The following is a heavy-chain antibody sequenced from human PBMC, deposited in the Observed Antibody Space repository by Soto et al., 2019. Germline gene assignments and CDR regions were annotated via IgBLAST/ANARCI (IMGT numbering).Heavy chain of an antibody. CDR1: GGSISNGGYS. CDR2: IYHSGST. CDR3: ARAGSGYDYGHDY. D-gene: IGHD5-12*01. Sequence: SETLSLTCAVSGGSISNGGYSLSWIRQPPGKGLEWIGYIYHSGSTYYNPSLKSRVTISVDTSKNQFSLKLSSVTAADTAVYYCARAGSGYDYGHDYWGQGTLVTVSS. V-gene: IGHV4-30-2*05. J-gene: IGHJ4*02.